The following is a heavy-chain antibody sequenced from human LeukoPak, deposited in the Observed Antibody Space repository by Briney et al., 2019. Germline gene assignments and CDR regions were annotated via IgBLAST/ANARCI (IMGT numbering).Heavy chain of an antibody. CDR1: GFTFSSDS. J-gene: IGHJ4*02. CDR3: ARVDRDTEFFDY. CDR2: ISSSSSII. D-gene: IGHD3-16*02. V-gene: IGHV3-48*04. Sequence: GGSLRLSWAASGFTFSSDSMNWVRQAPGKGLEWVSYISSSSSIIYYADSVKGRFTISRDNAKNSLYLQMNSLRAEDTAVYYCARVDRDTEFFDYWGQGTLVTVSS.